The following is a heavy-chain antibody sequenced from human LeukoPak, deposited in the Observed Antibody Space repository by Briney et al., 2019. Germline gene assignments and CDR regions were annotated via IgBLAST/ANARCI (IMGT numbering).Heavy chain of an antibody. Sequence: SETLSLTCTVSGGSNSSYYWSWIRQPPGKGLEWIGYIYYSGSTNYNPSLKSRVTISVDTSKNQFSLKLSSVTAADTAVYYCAREDYSSSWYYFDYWGQGTLVTVSS. CDR1: GGSNSSYY. J-gene: IGHJ4*02. V-gene: IGHV4-59*01. D-gene: IGHD6-13*01. CDR3: AREDYSSSWYYFDY. CDR2: IYYSGST.